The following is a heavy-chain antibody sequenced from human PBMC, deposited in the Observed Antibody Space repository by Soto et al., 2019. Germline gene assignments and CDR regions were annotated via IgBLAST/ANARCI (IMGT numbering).Heavy chain of an antibody. CDR2: IYYSGST. J-gene: IGHJ3*02. CDR3: ARRYSSAFDI. V-gene: IGHV4-59*08. D-gene: IGHD6-13*01. CDR1: CGSIRRSY. Sequence: SETLSLTYTVSCGSIRRSYWSWIRQPPGKGLGWIWYIYYSGSTNYHPSLKSRVTISVDTSKNQFSLKLSSVTAADTAGYYCARRYSSAFDIWGQGTMVT.